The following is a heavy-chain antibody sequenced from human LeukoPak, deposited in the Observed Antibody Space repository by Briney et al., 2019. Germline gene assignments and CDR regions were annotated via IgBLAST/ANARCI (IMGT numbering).Heavy chain of an antibody. Sequence: ASVEVSCKASGYTFTSYYMHWVRQAPGQGLEWMGIINPSGGSTSYAQKFQGRVTMTRDTSTSTVYMELSSLRSEDTAVYYCARERYYGSGSYRWFDPWDQGTLVTVSS. J-gene: IGHJ5*02. CDR3: ARERYYGSGSYRWFDP. CDR1: GYTFTSYY. D-gene: IGHD3-10*01. CDR2: INPSGGST. V-gene: IGHV1-46*01.